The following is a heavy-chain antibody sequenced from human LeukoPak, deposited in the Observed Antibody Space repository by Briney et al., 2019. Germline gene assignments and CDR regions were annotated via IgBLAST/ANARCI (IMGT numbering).Heavy chain of an antibody. V-gene: IGHV3-74*01. D-gene: IGHD2-21*02. CDR3: SRDSLSSCGGDCYSGLDV. J-gene: IGHJ6*02. CDR1: GFTFSNYW. Sequence: GGSLRLSCAASGFTFSNYWMHWVRQAPGEALMWVSRIKSDGSSTTYADSVKGRFTISRDNAKNTLYLQMNSLRAEDAAVYYCSRDSLSSCGGDCYSGLDVWGQGTTVTVSS. CDR2: IKSDGSST.